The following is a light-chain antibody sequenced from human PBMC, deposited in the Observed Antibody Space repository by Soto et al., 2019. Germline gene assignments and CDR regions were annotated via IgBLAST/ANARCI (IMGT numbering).Light chain of an antibody. CDR3: GTWDTSLRVV. CDR2: AFT. V-gene: IGLV1-40*01. Sequence: QSVLTQPPSVSGAPGQRVTISCTWNSSNIGAGYDVHWYQKGLGTAPKLVIFAFTSRPSGVPDRFSGSRSDSSASLGITGLQTGDEADYYCGTWDTSLRVVFGGGTKVTVL. CDR1: SSNIGAGYD. J-gene: IGLJ2*01.